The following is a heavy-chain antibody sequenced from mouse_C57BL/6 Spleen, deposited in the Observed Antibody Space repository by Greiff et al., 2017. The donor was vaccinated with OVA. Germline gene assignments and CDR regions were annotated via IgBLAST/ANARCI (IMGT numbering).Heavy chain of an antibody. CDR1: GFTFSSYA. J-gene: IGHJ2*01. CDR3: TRAGYDYDGGNFDY. V-gene: IGHV5-9-1*02. D-gene: IGHD2-4*01. Sequence: EVKVVESGEGLVKPGGSLKLSCAASGFTFSSYAMSWVRQTPEKRLEWVAYISSGGDYIYYADTVKGRFSIPRDNARNTLYLQMSSLKSEDTAMYYCTRAGYDYDGGNFDYWGQGTTLTVSS. CDR2: ISSGGDYI.